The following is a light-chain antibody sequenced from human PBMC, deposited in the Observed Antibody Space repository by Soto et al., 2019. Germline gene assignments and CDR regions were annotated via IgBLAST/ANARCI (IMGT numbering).Light chain of an antibody. Sequence: HCVLPQPPSVSESPGQTITISGSGSSSNIGNNAVNWYQQLPAKAPKLLIYYDDLLPSEVSDGFSGSKSGPSASLAISGLQSEDEADYYCAGWDDSLNGYVFRSGTKVPVL. V-gene: IGLV1-36*01. CDR1: SSNIGNNA. CDR2: YDD. CDR3: AGWDDSLNGYV. J-gene: IGLJ1*01.